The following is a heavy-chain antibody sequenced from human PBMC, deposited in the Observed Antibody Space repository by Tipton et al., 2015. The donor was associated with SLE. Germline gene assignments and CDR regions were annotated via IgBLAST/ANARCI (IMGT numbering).Heavy chain of an antibody. Sequence: LSLTCTVSGGSVSSGSYYWSWIRQPPGKGLEWIGYIYYSGSTNYNPSLKSRVTISVDTSKNQFSLKLSSVTAADTAVYYCARTRGEYYDSSGYSGRFDYWGQGSLVTVSS. CDR2: IYYSGST. V-gene: IGHV4-61*01. D-gene: IGHD3-22*01. J-gene: IGHJ4*02. CDR1: GGSVSSGSYY. CDR3: ARTRGEYYDSSGYSGRFDY.